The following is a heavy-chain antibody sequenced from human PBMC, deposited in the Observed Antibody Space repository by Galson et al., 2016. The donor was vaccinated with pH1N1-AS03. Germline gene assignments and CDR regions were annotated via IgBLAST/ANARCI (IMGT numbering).Heavy chain of an antibody. CDR1: GFTFSSYA. D-gene: IGHD2-15*01. V-gene: IGHV3-23*01. J-gene: IGHJ4*02. CDR3: AKLSLGYCAY. CDR2: IAGGGVTT. Sequence: SLRLSCAASGFTFSSYAMSWVRQAPGKGPEWVSAIAGGGVTTYCADSVKGRFTISRDNSKNTLYLRINSLRAEDTAIYYCAKLSLGYCAYWGQGTLVTVSS.